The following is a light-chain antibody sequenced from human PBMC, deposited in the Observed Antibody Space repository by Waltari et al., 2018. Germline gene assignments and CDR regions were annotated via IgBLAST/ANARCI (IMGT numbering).Light chain of an antibody. V-gene: IGKV1-5*03. J-gene: IGKJ2*01. CDR2: KAS. Sequence: DIQMTQSPSSLSASVGDRVTITCRASQSISNWLAWYQQKPGKAPILLIYKASILKSGVPSRFSGSGSGTQFTLTISSLQSADFATYYCQQYNTYSSFGQGTKLEIK. CDR3: QQYNTYSS. CDR1: QSISNW.